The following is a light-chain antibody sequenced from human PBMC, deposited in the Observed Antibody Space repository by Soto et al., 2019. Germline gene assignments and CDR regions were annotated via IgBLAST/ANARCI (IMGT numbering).Light chain of an antibody. J-gene: IGKJ1*01. CDR1: ETVATN. V-gene: IGKV3-15*01. CDR3: QQYFEWPPMT. CDR2: GAS. Sequence: VMTQSPATLSVSPGERATLSCWASETVATNLAWYQQKPGQAPRLLISGASTRAAGISDRFRGSGSGTEFTLTLSSRRSEDSAIYYCQQYFEWPPMTFGQGTKVEI.